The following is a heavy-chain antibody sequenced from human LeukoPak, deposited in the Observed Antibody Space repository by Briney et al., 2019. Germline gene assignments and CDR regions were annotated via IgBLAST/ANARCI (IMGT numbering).Heavy chain of an antibody. D-gene: IGHD5-18*01. Sequence: KPSETLSLTCTVFGGSVSNSLYYWSWIRQPPGKGLEWIGYIYYNGDTNYNPSLKSRVIISIDTSSNQFSLRLNSMTAADTAVYYCARVLRAASWRSYDYWGQGSLVTVSS. CDR3: ARVLRAASWRSYDY. CDR2: IYYNGDT. CDR1: GGSVSNSLYY. V-gene: IGHV4-61*01. J-gene: IGHJ4*02.